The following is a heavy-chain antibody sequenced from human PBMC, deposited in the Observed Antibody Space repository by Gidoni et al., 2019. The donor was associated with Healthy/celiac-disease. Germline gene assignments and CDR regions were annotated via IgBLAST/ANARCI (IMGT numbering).Heavy chain of an antibody. D-gene: IGHD6-19*01. CDR3: AKDFGQWLALYYFDY. Sequence: EVQLLESGGGLVQPGGSRRLSCAASGFTFSSYAMSWVRQAPGKGLEWVSAISGSGGSTYYADSVKGRFTISRDNSKNTLYLQMNSLRAEDTAVYYCAKDFGQWLALYYFDYWGQGTLVTVSS. CDR2: ISGSGGST. J-gene: IGHJ4*02. V-gene: IGHV3-23*01. CDR1: GFTFSSYA.